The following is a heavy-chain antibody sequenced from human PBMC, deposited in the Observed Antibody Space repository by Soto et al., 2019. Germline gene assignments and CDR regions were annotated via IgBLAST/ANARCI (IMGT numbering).Heavy chain of an antibody. J-gene: IGHJ5*02. Sequence: SETLSLTCIVSGGSISSFYWSWVRQPPGKGLEWIGYIDHSGNNNYNPSLKSRVTISIDTSKNQFSLRLTSVAAADTAVYFCAEGRGYKFPGPLGQGAVVTVSS. CDR2: IDHSGNN. CDR1: GGSISSFY. V-gene: IGHV4-59*01. D-gene: IGHD5-12*01. CDR3: AEGRGYKFPGP.